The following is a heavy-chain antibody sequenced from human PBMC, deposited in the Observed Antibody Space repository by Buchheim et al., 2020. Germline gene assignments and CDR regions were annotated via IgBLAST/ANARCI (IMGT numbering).Heavy chain of an antibody. V-gene: IGHV3-48*01. CDR3: ARDRSDRRNWFDP. CDR2: ISSSSSTI. J-gene: IGHJ5*02. CDR1: GFTFSSYS. Sequence: EVQLVESGGGLVQPGGSLRLSCAASGFTFSSYSMNWVRQAPGKGLEWVSYISSSSSTIYYADSVKGRLTISRDNAKNSLYLQMNSLRAEDTAVYYCARDRSDRRNWFDPWGQGTL.